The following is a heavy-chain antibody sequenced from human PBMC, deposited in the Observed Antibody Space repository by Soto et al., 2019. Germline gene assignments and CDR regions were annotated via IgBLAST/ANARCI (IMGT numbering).Heavy chain of an antibody. CDR3: AISRDGYSFFDY. CDR1: GGSISSYY. Sequence: SETLSLTCTVSGGSISSYYWSWIRQPPGKGLEWIGYIYHSGSTYYNPSLKSRVTISVDRSKNQFSLKLSSVTAADTAVYYCAISRDGYSFFDYWGQGTLVTVSS. V-gene: IGHV4-59*12. CDR2: IYHSGST. J-gene: IGHJ4*02. D-gene: IGHD4-4*01.